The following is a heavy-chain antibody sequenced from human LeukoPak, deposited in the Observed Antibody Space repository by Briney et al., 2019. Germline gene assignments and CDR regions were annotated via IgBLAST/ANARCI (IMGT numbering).Heavy chain of an antibody. Sequence: PSETLSLTCAVYVGSFSGYYWSWIRQPPGKGLEWIGEINHSGSTNYNPSLKSRVTISVDTSENQFSLKLSSVTAADTAVYYCARQVFGWYSFDYWGQGTLVTVSS. J-gene: IGHJ4*02. CDR3: ARQVFGWYSFDY. D-gene: IGHD6-19*01. CDR2: INHSGST. CDR1: VGSFSGYY. V-gene: IGHV4-34*01.